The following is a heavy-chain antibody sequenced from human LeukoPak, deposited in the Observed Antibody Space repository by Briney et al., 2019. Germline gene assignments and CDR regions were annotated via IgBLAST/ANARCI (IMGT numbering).Heavy chain of an antibody. CDR1: GGSISSYP. J-gene: IGHJ4*02. CDR3: ARDLEGGYFDY. CDR2: LYPSGST. V-gene: IGHV4-4*07. D-gene: IGHD3-16*01. Sequence: PSETLSLTCTVSGGSISSYPWSWFRQPAGKGLEWIGRLYPSGSTTYNPSLRGRVTMSVDTSRNQFSLNLSSVTAADTALYYCARDLEGGYFDYWGQGTLVTVSS.